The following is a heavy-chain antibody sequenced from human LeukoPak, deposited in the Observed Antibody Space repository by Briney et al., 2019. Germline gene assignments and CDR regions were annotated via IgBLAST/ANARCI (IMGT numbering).Heavy chain of an antibody. CDR2: MNPNSGNT. J-gene: IGHJ4*02. CDR1: GYTFTSYD. CDR3: ARIVSLSQDSSFDY. Sequence: ASVKVSCKASGYTFTSYDINWVRQATGQGLEWMGWMNPNSGNTGYAQKFQGRVTMTRNTSISTAYMELSSLRSEDTAVYYCARIVSLSQDSSFDYWGQGTLVTVSS. D-gene: IGHD3-22*01. V-gene: IGHV1-8*01.